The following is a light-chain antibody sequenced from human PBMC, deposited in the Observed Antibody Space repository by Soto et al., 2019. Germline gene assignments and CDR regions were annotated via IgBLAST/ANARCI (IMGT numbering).Light chain of an antibody. CDR2: KAS. CDR1: QSISRW. V-gene: IGKV1-5*03. CDR3: QHYNFWPHT. J-gene: IGKJ5*01. Sequence: TQSPSTLSASVADRVTITVRASQSISRWLAWYQQKPGKVPKLLIYKASGLNSGVPSRFSGSGSGTEFTLTISSLQSEDVSVYFCQHYNFWPHTFGQGTRLEIK.